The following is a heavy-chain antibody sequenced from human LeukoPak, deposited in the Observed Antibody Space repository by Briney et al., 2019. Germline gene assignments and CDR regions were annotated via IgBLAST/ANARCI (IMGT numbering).Heavy chain of an antibody. V-gene: IGHV3-23*01. Sequence: GGSLRLSCAASGFTFSNYVMSWVRQAPGKGLEWVSSINHSGGNTYYADSVKGRSTISRDSSKNTLYLQMNSLRAEDTALYYCAKVRIAVAGTRYGYFDCWGQGTLVTVSS. J-gene: IGHJ4*02. CDR1: GFTFSNYV. CDR3: AKVRIAVAGTRYGYFDC. CDR2: INHSGGNT. D-gene: IGHD6-19*01.